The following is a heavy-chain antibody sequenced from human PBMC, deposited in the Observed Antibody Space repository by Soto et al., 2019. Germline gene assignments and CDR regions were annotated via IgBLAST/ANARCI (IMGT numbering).Heavy chain of an antibody. J-gene: IGHJ5*02. V-gene: IGHV4-59*01. D-gene: IGHD2-15*01. Sequence: PSETLPLTCTVSGGSISSYHWSCIRQPPGKGLEWIGFFYYTGSTNYNPSLKSRVTISVDTSKNQFSLKLSSVTAADTAVYYFARARLYCSGDSCWPSGFDPWGQRTLVTVS. CDR2: FYYTGST. CDR1: GGSISSYH. CDR3: ARARLYCSGDSCWPSGFDP.